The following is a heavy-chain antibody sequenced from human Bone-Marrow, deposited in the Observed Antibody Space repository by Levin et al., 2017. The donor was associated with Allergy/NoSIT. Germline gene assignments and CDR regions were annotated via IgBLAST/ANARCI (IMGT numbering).Heavy chain of an antibody. J-gene: IGHJ5*02. CDR2: MSGGGDST. D-gene: IGHD5-12*01. CDR1: GFTFGSYA. Sequence: GESLKISCATSGFTFGSYALSWVRQAPGKGLEWVSAMSGGGDSTFYADSVKGRFIISRDFSKNILYLQMNSLRVEDSGVYYCGKDAIRGYSYTDTWGQGTLVLVSS. CDR3: GKDAIRGYSYTDT. V-gene: IGHV3-23*01.